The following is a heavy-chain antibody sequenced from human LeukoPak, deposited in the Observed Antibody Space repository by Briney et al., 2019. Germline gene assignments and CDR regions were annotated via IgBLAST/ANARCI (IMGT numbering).Heavy chain of an antibody. D-gene: IGHD2-2*01. CDR3: ARAYLYCSSTSCQHPFDY. CDR1: GGSISSYY. CDR2: IYYSGST. Sequence: PSETLSLTCTVSGGSISSYYWSWIRQPPGKGLEWIGYIYYSGSTNYNPSLKSRVTISVDTSKNQFSLKLSSVTAADTAVYYCARAYLYCSSTSCQHPFDYWGQGTLVTVSS. J-gene: IGHJ4*02. V-gene: IGHV4-59*12.